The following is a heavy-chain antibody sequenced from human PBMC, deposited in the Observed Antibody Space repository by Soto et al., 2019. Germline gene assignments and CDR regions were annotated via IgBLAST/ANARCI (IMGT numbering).Heavy chain of an antibody. CDR1: GYIFTTYG. Sequence: ASVKVSCRTSGYIFTTYGLSWVRQAPGRGLEWMGWISAYNGNTNYAQNLQGRVTMTTDTSTRTAYMELSNLRSDDTAVYYCARVQGQLSGSYSRYFDYWGQGTLVTVSS. J-gene: IGHJ4*02. CDR2: ISAYNGNT. D-gene: IGHD1-26*01. CDR3: ARVQGQLSGSYSRYFDY. V-gene: IGHV1-18*01.